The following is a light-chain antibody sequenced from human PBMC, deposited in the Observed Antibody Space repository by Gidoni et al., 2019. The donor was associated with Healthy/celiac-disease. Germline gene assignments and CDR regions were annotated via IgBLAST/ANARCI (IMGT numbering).Light chain of an antibody. CDR1: QSVSSSY. V-gene: IGKV3-20*01. J-gene: IGKJ1*01. CDR3: QQYGSSPWT. CDR2: GAS. Sequence: EIVLTQSPGTLSLSPGERATLSCRARQSVSSSYLAWYQQKPGQAPRLLIYGASSRATGIPDRFSGRGSGTDFTLTISRLETEDVAVDYCQQYGSSPWTFGQGTKVEIK.